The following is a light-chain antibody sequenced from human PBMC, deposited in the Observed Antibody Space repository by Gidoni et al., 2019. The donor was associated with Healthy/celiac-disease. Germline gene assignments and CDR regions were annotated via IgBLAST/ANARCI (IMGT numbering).Light chain of an antibody. CDR1: SGSIASNY. CDR3: QSYDSSNLHVV. J-gene: IGLJ2*01. CDR2: EDN. V-gene: IGLV6-57*01. Sequence: NFMLTQPHSVSESPGKTVTISCTRSSGSIASNYVQWYQQRPGSSPTTVIYEDNQRPSGVPDRFPGSIDSSSNSASLTISGLKTEDEADYYCQSYDSSNLHVVFGGGTKLTVL.